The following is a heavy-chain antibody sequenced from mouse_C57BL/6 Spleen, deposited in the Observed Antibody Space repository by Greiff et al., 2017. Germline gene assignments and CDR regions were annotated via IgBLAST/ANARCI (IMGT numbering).Heavy chain of an antibody. J-gene: IGHJ4*01. CDR3: ARVRLERQLRPPMDY. V-gene: IGHV1-18*01. CDR2: INPNNGGT. Sequence: VQLQQSGPELVQPGASVKIPCKASGYTFTDYNMDWVKQSHGKSLEWIGDINPNNGGTIYNQKFKGKATLTVDTSSSTAYMELRSLTSEDTAVYYCARVRLERQLRPPMDYWGQGTSVTVSS. D-gene: IGHD3-2*02. CDR1: GYTFTDYN.